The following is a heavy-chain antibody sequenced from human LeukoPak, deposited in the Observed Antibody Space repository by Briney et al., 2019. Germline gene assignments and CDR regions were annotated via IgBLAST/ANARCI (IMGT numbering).Heavy chain of an antibody. Sequence: PGGSLRLSCAASGFTFSSYAMHWVRQAPGKGLEWVAVISYDGSNKYYADSVKGRFTISRDNSKNTLYLQMNSLRAEDTAVYYCARGRGYSYGVFFDYWGQGTLVTVSS. CDR1: GFTFSSYA. V-gene: IGHV3-30*04. J-gene: IGHJ4*02. CDR3: ARGRGYSYGVFFDY. D-gene: IGHD5-18*01. CDR2: ISYDGSNK.